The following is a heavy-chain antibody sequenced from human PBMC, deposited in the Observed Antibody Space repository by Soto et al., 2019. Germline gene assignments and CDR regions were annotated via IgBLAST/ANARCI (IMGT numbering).Heavy chain of an antibody. CDR2: MNPNSGNT. Sequence: ASVKVSCKASGYTFSDYDINWVRQATGQGLEWLGWMNPNSGNTGYVEKFQGRVTMTRNTSASTAYMELSSLTSEDTAVYYCARDDVGFSGSHYIDYFNFWGQGALVTGSS. CDR1: GYTFSDYD. J-gene: IGHJ4*02. D-gene: IGHD1-26*01. CDR3: ARDDVGFSGSHYIDYFNF. V-gene: IGHV1-8*01.